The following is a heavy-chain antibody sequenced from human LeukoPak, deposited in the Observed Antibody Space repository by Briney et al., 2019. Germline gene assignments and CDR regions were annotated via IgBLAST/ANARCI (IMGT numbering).Heavy chain of an antibody. CDR2: ISSSSYTI. CDR1: GFTFSSYS. J-gene: IGHJ4*02. D-gene: IGHD1-26*01. V-gene: IGHV3-48*01. Sequence: GGSLRLSCAASGFTFSSYSMNWVRQAPGKGLEWISYISSSSYTIYYADSVKGRFTISRDNAKNSLYLQMTSLRAEDTAVYYCARGGATTLTFDYWGQGTLVTVSS. CDR3: ARGGATTLTFDY.